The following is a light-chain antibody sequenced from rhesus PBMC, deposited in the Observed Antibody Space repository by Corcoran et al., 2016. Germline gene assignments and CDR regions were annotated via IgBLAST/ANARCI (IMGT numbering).Light chain of an antibody. CDR2: KAS. CDR1: QSISSW. J-gene: IGKJ2*01. Sequence: DIQMTESPSSLSASVGDTVTITCRASQSISSWLAWYQQKPGKAPKLLNYKASTLQSGVPSRFSGSGSGTDCTLTISSLQSEDFATYYCQQYSSSPYSFGQGTKVEIK. CDR3: QQYSSSPYS. V-gene: IGKV1-22*01.